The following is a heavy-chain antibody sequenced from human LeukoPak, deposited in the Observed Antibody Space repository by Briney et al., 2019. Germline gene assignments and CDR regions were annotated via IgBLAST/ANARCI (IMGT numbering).Heavy chain of an antibody. D-gene: IGHD3-3*01. J-gene: IGHJ6*02. CDR1: GGSISSYY. CDR3: ARGSSVRYDFWSGLTQRYYYYGMDV. V-gene: IGHV4-59*01. CDR2: IYYSGST. Sequence: SETLSLTCTVSGGSISSYYWSWIRQPPGKGLEWIGYIYYSGSTNYNPSLKSRVTISVDTSKNQFSLKLSSVTAADTAVYYCARGSSVRYDFWSGLTQRYYYYGMDVWGQGTTVTVSS.